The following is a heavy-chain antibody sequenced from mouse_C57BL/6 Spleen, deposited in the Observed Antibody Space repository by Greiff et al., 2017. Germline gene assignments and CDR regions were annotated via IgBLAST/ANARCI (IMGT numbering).Heavy chain of an antibody. D-gene: IGHD1-1*01. CDR2: IYPGSGNT. V-gene: IGHV1-66*01. CDR1: GYSFTSYY. J-gene: IGHJ1*03. Sequence: VQRVESGPELVKPGASVKISCKASGYSFTSYYIHWVKQRPGQGLEWIGWIYPGSGNTKYNEKFKGKATLTADTSSSTAYMQLSSLTSEDSAVYYCARDPYYGSSYGYFDVWGTGTTVTVSS. CDR3: ARDPYYGSSYGYFDV.